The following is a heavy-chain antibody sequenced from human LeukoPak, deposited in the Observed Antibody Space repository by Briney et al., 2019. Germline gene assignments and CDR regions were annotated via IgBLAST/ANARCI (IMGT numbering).Heavy chain of an antibody. CDR3: VRDYYGSGSYYRN. D-gene: IGHD3-10*01. Sequence: SETLSLTCAVSGGSISSSNWWSWVRQPPGKGLEWIGEIYHSGSTNYNPSLKSRVTISVDKSKNQFSLKLSSVTAADTAVYYCVRDYYGSGSYYRNWGQGTLVTVSS. CDR1: GGSISSSNW. CDR2: IYHSGST. J-gene: IGHJ4*02. V-gene: IGHV4-4*02.